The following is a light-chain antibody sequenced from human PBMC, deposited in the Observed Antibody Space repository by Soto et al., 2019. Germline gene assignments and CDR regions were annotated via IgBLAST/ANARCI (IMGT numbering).Light chain of an antibody. CDR2: GAS. V-gene: IGKV3-20*01. CDR3: QHYGSSLT. J-gene: IGKJ4*01. Sequence: IVLAQSPGSLSLSPGERDTLSCRDSQNIHSDYFALYQQKPGHARRLLIFGASTRATGIPNRFSSSGAGAFLHLTSSRMHPAFVAVDCCQHYGSSLTFGGGTKVDIK. CDR1: QNIHSDY.